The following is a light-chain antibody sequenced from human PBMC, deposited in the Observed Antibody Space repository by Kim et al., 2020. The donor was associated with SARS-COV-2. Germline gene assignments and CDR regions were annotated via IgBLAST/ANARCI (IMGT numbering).Light chain of an antibody. CDR2: HAS. CDR1: QTISSW. J-gene: IGKJ1*01. Sequence: ASVGDRATITCRASQTISSWLAWYSQTAGKAPKLLIYHASSLQSGVPSRFSGSGSGTEFTLTISSLQPDDFATYYCQQYNSYPWTFGQGTKVDIK. CDR3: QQYNSYPWT. V-gene: IGKV1-5*03.